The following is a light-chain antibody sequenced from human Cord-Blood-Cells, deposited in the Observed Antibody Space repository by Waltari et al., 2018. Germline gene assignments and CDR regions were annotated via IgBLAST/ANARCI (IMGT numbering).Light chain of an antibody. CDR3: SSYTSSSTYV. V-gene: IGLV2-14*03. CDR1: SSYVGGYNY. Sequence: QSALTQPASVSGSPGQSITISCTGTSSYVGGYNYVSWHQQHPGKAPKLMIYDVSNRPSGVSNRFSGSKSGNTASLTISGLQAEDEADYYCSSYTSSSTYVFGTGTKVTVL. J-gene: IGLJ1*01. CDR2: DVS.